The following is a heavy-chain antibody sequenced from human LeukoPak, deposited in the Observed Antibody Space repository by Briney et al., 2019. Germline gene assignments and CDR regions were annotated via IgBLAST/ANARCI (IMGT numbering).Heavy chain of an antibody. J-gene: IGHJ6*02. V-gene: IGHV3-48*02. Sequence: PGRSLRLSCAASGFIFSSYGMNWVRQAPGKGLEWISYISYSSTTIYYADSVKGRFTISRDNAKTSLSLQMNSLRDEDTAVYYCARVGAEAGSHAYYYYGLDVWGQGTTVTVSS. CDR3: ARVGAEAGSHAYYYYGLDV. D-gene: IGHD6-19*01. CDR1: GFIFSSYG. CDR2: ISYSSTTI.